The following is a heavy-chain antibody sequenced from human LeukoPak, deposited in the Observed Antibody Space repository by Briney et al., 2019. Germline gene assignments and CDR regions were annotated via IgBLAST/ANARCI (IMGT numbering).Heavy chain of an antibody. CDR3: ALKSRGYCRGGRCYIGY. D-gene: IGHD2-15*01. Sequence: GESLKISCKVSGYSFTNYWIGWVRQMRGKGLEWMGIIYPGDSDTRYTTSFQGRATIPADKSIRTAYWQWSSLRASDSAMYYCALKSRGYCRGGRCYIGYWGQGTLVTVSS. CDR1: GYSFTNYW. V-gene: IGHV5-51*01. J-gene: IGHJ4*02. CDR2: IYPGDSDT.